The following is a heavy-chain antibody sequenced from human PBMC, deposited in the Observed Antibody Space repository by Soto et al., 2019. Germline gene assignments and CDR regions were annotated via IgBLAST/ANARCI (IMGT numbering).Heavy chain of an antibody. V-gene: IGHV1-69*01. CDR1: GGTFNNYA. D-gene: IGHD5-12*01. CDR2: IIPIIGTA. CDR3: ARGGVDVVATSAFDY. Sequence: QVQLVQSGAEVKKPGSSVKVSCKASGGTFNNYAISWVRQAPGQGVEWMGGIIPIIGTADYAHKFQGRLAISAAESTGTTLMELSSLRSEDTALYYCARGGVDVVATSAFDYWGQGTLVTVSS. J-gene: IGHJ4*02.